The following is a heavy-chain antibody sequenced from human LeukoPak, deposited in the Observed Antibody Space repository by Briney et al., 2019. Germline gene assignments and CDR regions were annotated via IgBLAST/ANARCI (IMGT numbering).Heavy chain of an antibody. CDR2: ISSSGDTI. D-gene: IGHD3-22*01. CDR3: ARVKVVVTNFDY. V-gene: IGHV3-48*03. CDR1: GFTFSSYE. Sequence: GGALRLSCAASGFTFSSYEMTWVRQAPGKGLEGLSYISSSGDTIYYAASVKGRFTISRDNAKNSLYLQMSSLRAEDTAVYYCARVKVVVTNFDYWGQGTLVTVSS. J-gene: IGHJ4*02.